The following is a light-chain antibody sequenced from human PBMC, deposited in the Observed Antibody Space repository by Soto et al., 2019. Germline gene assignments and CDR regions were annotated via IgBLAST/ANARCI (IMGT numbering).Light chain of an antibody. CDR1: QSVSSN. CDR3: QQCRYWPPVT. V-gene: IGKV3D-15*01. Sequence: EIVMTQSPATLSVSPGERATLSCRVSQSVSSNLAWYQQKPGQAPRLLIYGASTRATGIPARFSGRGSGTEFTLTISSLQSEDFAVYYCQQCRYWPPVTFGGGTKVDIK. J-gene: IGKJ4*01. CDR2: GAS.